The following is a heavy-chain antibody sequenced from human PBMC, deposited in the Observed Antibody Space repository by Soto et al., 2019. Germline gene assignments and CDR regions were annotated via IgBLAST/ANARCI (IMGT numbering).Heavy chain of an antibody. V-gene: IGHV4-4*09. CDR2: IYRTGST. J-gene: IGHJ3*02. CDR3: ARQIGDDPFDI. CDR1: GGSISSYY. D-gene: IGHD3-3*01. Sequence: SQTLSLTCTVSGGSISSYYWNWIRQSPGKGLEWIGYIYRTGSTHYNPSLKSRAAISLGTSRNQFSLQLKSVTAADTAIYFCARQIGDDPFDIWGQGTMVTVSS.